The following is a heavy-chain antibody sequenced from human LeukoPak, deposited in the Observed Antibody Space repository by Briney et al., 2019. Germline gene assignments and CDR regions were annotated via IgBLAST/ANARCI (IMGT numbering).Heavy chain of an antibody. CDR3: AKEGATPLLDY. CDR2: ISYDGSNK. CDR1: GFTFSNYA. Sequence: GGSLRLSCAASGFTFSNYAIHWVRQAPGTGLEWVAVISYDGSNKYYADTVKGRFTISRDNSKNTLYLQMNSLRPEDTAVYYCAKEGATPLLDYWGQGTLVTVSS. V-gene: IGHV3-30-3*01. D-gene: IGHD5-24*01. J-gene: IGHJ4*02.